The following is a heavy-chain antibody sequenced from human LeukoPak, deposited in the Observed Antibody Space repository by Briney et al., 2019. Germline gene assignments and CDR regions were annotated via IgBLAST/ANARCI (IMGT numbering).Heavy chain of an antibody. V-gene: IGHV3-23*01. CDR2: ISGSGGST. CDR1: GFTFFSYS. Sequence: GGSLRLSCADSGFTFFSYSMHGVRQAPGKGLEWVSAISGSGGSTYYADSVKGRFTISRDNSKNTLYLQMNTLRPEDTAVYSCAKNGRGYSYDYSDYWGQGTLVTVSS. CDR3: AKNGRGYSYDYSDY. J-gene: IGHJ4*02. D-gene: IGHD5-18*01.